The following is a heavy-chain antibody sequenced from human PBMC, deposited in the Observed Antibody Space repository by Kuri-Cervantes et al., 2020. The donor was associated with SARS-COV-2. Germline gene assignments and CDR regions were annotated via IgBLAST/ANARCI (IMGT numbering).Heavy chain of an antibody. CDR2: ISGSGGST. Sequence: GESLKISCAASGFTFSSYAMSWVRQAPGKGLEWVSAISGSGGSTYYADSVKGRFTISRDNSKNTLYLQMNSLRAEDTAVYYCARDRGWLVLGAIDYWGQGTLVTVSS. CDR3: ARDRGWLVLGAIDY. CDR1: GFTFSSYA. J-gene: IGHJ4*02. V-gene: IGHV3-23*01. D-gene: IGHD6-19*01.